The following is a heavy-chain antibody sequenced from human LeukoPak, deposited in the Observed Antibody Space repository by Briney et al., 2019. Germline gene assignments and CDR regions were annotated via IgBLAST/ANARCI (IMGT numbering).Heavy chain of an antibody. CDR1: GGSFSGYY. J-gene: IGHJ6*03. Sequence: KASETLSLTCAVYGGSFSGYYWSWIRQPPGKGLEWIGEINHSGSTNYNPSLKSRVTISVDTSKNQFSLKLSSVTAADTAVYYCARFSIAARQGLPRHYYYRDVWAKGPRSPSP. CDR3: ARFSIAARQGLPRHYYYRDV. D-gene: IGHD6-6*01. V-gene: IGHV4-34*01. CDR2: INHSGST.